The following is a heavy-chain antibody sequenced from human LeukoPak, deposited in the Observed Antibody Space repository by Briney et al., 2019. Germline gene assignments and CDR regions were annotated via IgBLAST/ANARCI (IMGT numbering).Heavy chain of an antibody. Sequence: KSSETLSLTCTVSGGSISSYYWSWIRQPPAKGLEWIGYIYYSGSTNYNPPLKSRVTISVDTSKNQFSLKLSSVTAADTAVYYCARQGYYDLYYFDSWGQGTLVTVSS. CDR3: ARQGYYDLYYFDS. CDR2: IYYSGST. V-gene: IGHV4-59*01. J-gene: IGHJ4*02. D-gene: IGHD3-9*01. CDR1: GGSISSYY.